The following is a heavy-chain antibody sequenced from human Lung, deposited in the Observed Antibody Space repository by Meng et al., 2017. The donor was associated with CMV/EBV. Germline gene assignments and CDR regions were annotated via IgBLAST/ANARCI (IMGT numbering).Heavy chain of an antibody. Sequence: ESLKISCAPSGFSFSSYTLHWVRQAPGKGLEWVASISSSRSYINYADSVKGRFTISRDNAKNSLYLQMSSLRAEDTAVYYCARGRLYQPLWGDALDIWGQGTMVTVSS. CDR3: ARGRLYQPLWGDALDI. CDR2: ISSSRSYI. D-gene: IGHD2-2*01. J-gene: IGHJ3*02. CDR1: GFSFSSYT. V-gene: IGHV3-21*01.